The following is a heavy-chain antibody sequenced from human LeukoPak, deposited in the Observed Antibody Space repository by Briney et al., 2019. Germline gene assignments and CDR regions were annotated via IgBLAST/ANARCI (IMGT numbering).Heavy chain of an antibody. CDR1: GYTFISYN. J-gene: IGHJ4*02. CDR2: VNPRSGDA. D-gene: IGHD2-8*01. V-gene: IGHV1-8*01. Sequence: TSVRLSCKASGYTFISYNINWLRHATGQGPERMGWVNPRSGDAGYLQKFQGRLTITRDSSIDTAYMDLSGLNSEDTAVYYCARGVPLGYCTYGVCYPPYYFDYWGQGTLVTASS. CDR3: ARGVPLGYCTYGVCYPPYYFDY.